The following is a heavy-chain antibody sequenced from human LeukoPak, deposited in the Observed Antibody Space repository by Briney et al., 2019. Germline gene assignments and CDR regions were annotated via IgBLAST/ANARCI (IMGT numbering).Heavy chain of an antibody. CDR3: ARDRRYCSSTSCYYPYYYGMDG. Sequence: GGSLRLSCAASGFTVSSNYMSWVRQAPGKGLEWVSVIYSGGSTYYADSVKGRFTISRDNSKNTLYLQMNSLRAEDTAVYYSARDRRYCSSTSCYYPYYYGMDGWGQGTTVTVSS. D-gene: IGHD2-2*01. CDR1: GFTVSSNY. J-gene: IGHJ6*02. CDR2: IYSGGST. V-gene: IGHV3-53*01.